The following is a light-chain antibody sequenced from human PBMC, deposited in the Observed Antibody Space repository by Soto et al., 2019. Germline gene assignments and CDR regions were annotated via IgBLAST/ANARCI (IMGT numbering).Light chain of an antibody. V-gene: IGKV1-5*03. CDR1: QSISYW. CDR2: TAS. CDR3: QQYNSYSLT. Sequence: DIQMTQSPSTLSASVGDRVTITCRASQSISYWLAWYQQKPGKAPKLLIYTASSLESGVPSRFSGSGSGTEFTLTISSLQPDDFATYYCQQYNSYSLTFGQGTKVEIK. J-gene: IGKJ1*01.